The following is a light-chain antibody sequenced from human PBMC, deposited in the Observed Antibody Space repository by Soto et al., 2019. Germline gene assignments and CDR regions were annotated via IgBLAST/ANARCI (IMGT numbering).Light chain of an antibody. CDR1: QSISGL. V-gene: IGKV1-5*01. J-gene: IGKJ1*01. CDR2: DAS. CDR3: QQYSSYWWT. Sequence: DIPMTQSPSTLSESLGDRATIRGRGRQSISGLVAWHQQKPGKAPNLLIYDASSVESGVPTRCSGSGSGTEFTLTISSLQPDDFATYYWQQYSSYWWTFGQGTKVDNK.